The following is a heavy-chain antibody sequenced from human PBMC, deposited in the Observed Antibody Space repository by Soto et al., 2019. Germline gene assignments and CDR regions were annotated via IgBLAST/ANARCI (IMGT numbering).Heavy chain of an antibody. Sequence: SETLSLTCGVSGYSISSGYYWGWIRQPPGKGLEWIGSVYHSGTTYYNPSLKSRVTVSLDTSKNQFSLRLTSVTAADTAMYFCTRSLYSSSWYAGSWGQGTLVTVSS. CDR3: TRSLYSSSWYAGS. CDR2: VYHSGTT. J-gene: IGHJ4*02. CDR1: GYSISSGYY. D-gene: IGHD6-13*01. V-gene: IGHV4-38-2*01.